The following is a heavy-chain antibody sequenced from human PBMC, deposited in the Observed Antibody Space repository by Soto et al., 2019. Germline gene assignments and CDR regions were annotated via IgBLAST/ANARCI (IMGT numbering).Heavy chain of an antibody. J-gene: IGHJ6*03. CDR2: IYYSGST. CDR1: GGSISSYY. V-gene: IGHV4-59*08. Sequence: QVQLQESGPGLVKPSETLSLTCTVSGGSISSYYWSWIRQPPGKGLEWIGYIYYSGSTNYNPSLKSRVTISVDTSKNQFSLELSSVTAADTAVYYCARRYGDYGGYYYYYYMDVWGKGTTVTVSS. CDR3: ARRYGDYGGYYYYYYMDV. D-gene: IGHD4-17*01.